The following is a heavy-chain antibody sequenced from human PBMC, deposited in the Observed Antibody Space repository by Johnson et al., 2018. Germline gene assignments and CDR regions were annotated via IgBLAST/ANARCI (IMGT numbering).Heavy chain of an antibody. CDR2: ISWNSGSI. Sequence: EVQLLESGGGVVQPGRSLRLSCAASGFTFDDYAMHWVRQTPGKGLEWVSGISWNSGSIGYADSVKGRFTISRDNAKNSLYLQMNSLRAEDTALYYCAKDYSSYYYYMDVWGKGTTVTVSS. V-gene: IGHV3-9*01. CDR1: GFTFDDYA. D-gene: IGHD6-13*01. J-gene: IGHJ6*03. CDR3: AKDYSSYYYYMDV.